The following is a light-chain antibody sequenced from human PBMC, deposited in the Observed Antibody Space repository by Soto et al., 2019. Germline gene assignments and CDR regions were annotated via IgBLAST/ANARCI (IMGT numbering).Light chain of an antibody. J-gene: IGKJ1*01. V-gene: IGKV3-15*01. CDR3: QQYNNWPRT. CDR2: GAS. CDR1: QSVSSD. Sequence: EVVMRQSPATLAVTTRGIATLSCRASQSVSSDLAWYHQKPGQAPRLLIYGASTRATGIPARFSGSGSGTEFTLTIDCLQSEDLAVYYCQQYNNWPRTFGQGSNVDIK.